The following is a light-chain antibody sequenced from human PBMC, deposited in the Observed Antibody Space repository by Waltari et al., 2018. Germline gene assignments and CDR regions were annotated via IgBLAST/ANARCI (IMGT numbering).Light chain of an antibody. Sequence: QSALTQPPSASGSPGQSVTISCTGTSSDIGAYDHVSCYQQHPGKAPNLMIFEVTKRPPGGPDRFSGSQSGNTASLTVSGLQAEDEADYYCCSYAGSNNLGVFGGGTKLTVL. CDR2: EVT. CDR1: SSDIGAYDH. CDR3: CSYAGSNNLGV. J-gene: IGLJ3*02. V-gene: IGLV2-8*01.